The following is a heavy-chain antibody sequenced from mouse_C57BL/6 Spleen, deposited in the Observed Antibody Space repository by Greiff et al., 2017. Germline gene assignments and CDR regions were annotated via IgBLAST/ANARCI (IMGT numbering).Heavy chain of an antibody. V-gene: IGHV1-64*01. J-gene: IGHJ4*01. CDR2: IHPNSGST. CDR1: GYTFTSYW. D-gene: IGHD2-4*01. Sequence: QVQLKQPGAELVKPGASVKLSCKASGYTFTSYWMHWVKQRPGQGLEWIGMIHPNSGSTNYNEKFKSKATLTVDKSSSTAYMQLSSLTSEDSAVYYCGYDYDDYAMDYWGQGTSVTVSS. CDR3: GYDYDDYAMDY.